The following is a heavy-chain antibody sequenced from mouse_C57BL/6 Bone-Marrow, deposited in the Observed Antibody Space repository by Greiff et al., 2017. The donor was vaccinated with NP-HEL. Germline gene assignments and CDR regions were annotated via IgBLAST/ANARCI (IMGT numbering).Heavy chain of an antibody. J-gene: IGHJ4*01. V-gene: IGHV1-7*01. CDR2: INPSSGYT. CDR1: GYTFTSYW. D-gene: IGHD1-1*01. Sequence: QVQLQQSGAELAKPGASVKLSCKASGYTFTSYWMHWVKQRPGQGLEWIGYINPSSGYTKYNQKFKDKATLTADKSSSTAYMQLSSLTYEDSAVYYCARSRATVVSRMDYWGQGTSVTVSS. CDR3: ARSRATVVSRMDY.